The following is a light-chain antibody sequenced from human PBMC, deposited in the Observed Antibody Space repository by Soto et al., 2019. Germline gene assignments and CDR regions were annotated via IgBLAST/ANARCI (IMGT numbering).Light chain of an antibody. Sequence: EIVLTQSPATLSSFPGDRVTLSCRASQAVNTRLAWYQHTPGQAPRLLIYLASNRAAGVPARFSGSGSGTDFTLTISSLQSEDFAVYYCQQYNNWPQMFGQGTKVDIK. CDR3: QQYNNWPQM. CDR2: LAS. V-gene: IGKV3D-15*01. J-gene: IGKJ1*01. CDR1: QAVNTR.